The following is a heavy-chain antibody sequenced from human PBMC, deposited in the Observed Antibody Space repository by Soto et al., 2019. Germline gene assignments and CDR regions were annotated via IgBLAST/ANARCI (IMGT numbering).Heavy chain of an antibody. CDR1: GDALTIYA. Sequence: ASVKLSCTASGDALTIYAMHWVRQAPGQRLEWMGWINAGNGNTKYSQKFQGRVTITRDTSASTVYMELSSLRSEDTAVYYCARVSGWYFLDYWGQGTLVTVSS. V-gene: IGHV1-3*01. D-gene: IGHD6-19*01. CDR3: ARVSGWYFLDY. J-gene: IGHJ4*02. CDR2: INAGNGNT.